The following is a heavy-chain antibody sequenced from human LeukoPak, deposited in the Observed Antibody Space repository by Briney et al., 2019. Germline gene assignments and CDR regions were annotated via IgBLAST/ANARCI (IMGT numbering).Heavy chain of an antibody. CDR1: GFTFSSYA. Sequence: GGSLRLSCAASGFTFSSYAMHWVRQAPGKGLEWVAVISYDGSNKYYADSVKGRFTISRDNSKNTLYPQMNSLRAEDTAVYYCARDNWNYEGTYYYYMDVWGKGTTVTVSS. CDR2: ISYDGSNK. CDR3: ARDNWNYEGTYYYYMDV. V-gene: IGHV3-30*04. J-gene: IGHJ6*03. D-gene: IGHD1-7*01.